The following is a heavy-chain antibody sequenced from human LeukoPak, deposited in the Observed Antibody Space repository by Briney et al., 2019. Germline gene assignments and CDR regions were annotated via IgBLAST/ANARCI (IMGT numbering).Heavy chain of an antibody. CDR2: ISSSSSYI. Sequence: GGSLRLSCAASGFTFSSYSMNWVRQAPGKGLEWVSSISSSSSYIYYADSVKGRFTISRDNAKNSLYLQMDSLRVEDTAVYYCGRWLYSSGWAIDYWGQGTLVTVSS. CDR1: GFTFSSYS. D-gene: IGHD6-19*01. V-gene: IGHV3-21*01. CDR3: GRWLYSSGWAIDY. J-gene: IGHJ4*02.